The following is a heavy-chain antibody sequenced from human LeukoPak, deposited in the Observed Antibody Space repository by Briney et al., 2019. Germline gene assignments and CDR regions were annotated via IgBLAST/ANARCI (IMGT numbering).Heavy chain of an antibody. CDR1: GFNVSSNY. Sequence: GGSLRLSCAASGFNVSSNYMSWVRQAPGKGLEWVSGISWNSGSIGYADSVKGRFTISRDNAKNSLYLQMNSLRAEDTALYYCAKGSRYFDWSFDAFDIWGQGTMVTVSS. D-gene: IGHD3-9*01. CDR2: ISWNSGSI. J-gene: IGHJ3*02. CDR3: AKGSRYFDWSFDAFDI. V-gene: IGHV3-9*01.